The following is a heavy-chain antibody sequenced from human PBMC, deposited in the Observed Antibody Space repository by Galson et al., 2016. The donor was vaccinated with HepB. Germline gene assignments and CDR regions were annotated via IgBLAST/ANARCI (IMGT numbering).Heavy chain of an antibody. CDR1: GYSFSSNN. D-gene: IGHD3-10*01. V-gene: IGHV1-8*01. Sequence: SVKVSCKASGYSFSSNNINWVRQATGQGLEWMGWLNPNSGNRDFVEKFQGRVTMTRDPSTSTAYMELSSLTSEDTAVYYCARVAFFGELVLDSWGQGTLVTVSS. CDR3: ARVAFFGELVLDS. CDR2: LNPNSGNR. J-gene: IGHJ4*02.